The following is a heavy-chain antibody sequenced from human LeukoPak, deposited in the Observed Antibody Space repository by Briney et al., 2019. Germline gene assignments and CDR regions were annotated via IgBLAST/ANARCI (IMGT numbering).Heavy chain of an antibody. Sequence: PGGSLRLSCAASGFTFSSYSMNWVRQAPGKGLEWVSSISSSSSYIYYADSVKGRFTISRDNAKNSLYLQMNSLRAEDTAVYYCARESSGYYGQADYWGQGTLVTVSS. V-gene: IGHV3-21*01. CDR1: GFTFSSYS. CDR3: ARESSGYYGQADY. D-gene: IGHD3-22*01. J-gene: IGHJ4*02. CDR2: ISSSSSYI.